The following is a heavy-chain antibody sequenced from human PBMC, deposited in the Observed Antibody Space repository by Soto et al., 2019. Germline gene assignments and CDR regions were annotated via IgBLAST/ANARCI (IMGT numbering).Heavy chain of an antibody. Sequence: ASLKFYWKASGSTFTSGYTHWVRQDPGQGLEWMGIINPSGGSTSYAQKFQGRVTMTRDTSTSTVYMELSSLRSEDTAVYYCARVGRGYSYGRFDYWGQGNLVTVSS. CDR2: INPSGGST. CDR3: ARVGRGYSYGRFDY. J-gene: IGHJ4*02. V-gene: IGHV1-46*01. D-gene: IGHD5-18*01. CDR1: GSTFTSGY.